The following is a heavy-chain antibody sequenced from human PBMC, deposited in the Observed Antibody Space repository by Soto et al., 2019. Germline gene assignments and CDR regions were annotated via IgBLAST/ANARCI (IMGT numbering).Heavy chain of an antibody. CDR1: GFTFSTYA. V-gene: IGHV3-23*01. CDR3: AKDRQPDGLWPFDH. D-gene: IGHD2-8*01. CDR2: LFGNGGGI. J-gene: IGHJ4*02. Sequence: GGSLRLSCAASGFTFSTYAMGWVRQAPGKGLEWVSGLFGNGGGISYADSVKGRFTISRDNSNNMLYLQMHSLRVEDTAVYYCAKDRQPDGLWPFDHWGLGTLVTVSS.